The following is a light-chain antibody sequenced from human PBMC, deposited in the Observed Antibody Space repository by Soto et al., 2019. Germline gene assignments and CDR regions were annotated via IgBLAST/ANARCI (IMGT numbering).Light chain of an antibody. CDR2: AAS. V-gene: IGKV1-39*01. J-gene: IGKJ1*01. CDR3: QQSYSTPWT. Sequence: DIQMTQSPSSLSASVGDRVTITCRASQSITNYLNWYQQKPGKAPKLLIYAASSLQSGVPSRFSGSESGTDLTLSISSQQPEDFATYYCQQSYSTPWTFGQGTKVEIK. CDR1: QSITNY.